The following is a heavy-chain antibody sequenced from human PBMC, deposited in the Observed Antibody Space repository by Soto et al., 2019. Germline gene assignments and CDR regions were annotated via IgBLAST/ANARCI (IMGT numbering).Heavy chain of an antibody. CDR1: GFTFSSYA. CDR3: ARPTPSMTPHNYYYYYMDV. V-gene: IGHV3-23*01. J-gene: IGHJ6*03. Sequence: GGSLRLSCAASGFTFSSYAMSWVRQAPGKGLEWVSAISCSGGSTYYADSVKGRFTISRHNSKNTLYLQMNSLRAEDTAVYYCARPTPSMTPHNYYYYYMDVWGKGTTVTVSS. CDR2: ISCSGGST. D-gene: IGHD3-22*01.